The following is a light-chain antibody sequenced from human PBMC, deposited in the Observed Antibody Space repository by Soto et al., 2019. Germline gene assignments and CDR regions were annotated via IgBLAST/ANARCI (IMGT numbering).Light chain of an antibody. CDR1: SSDVGSGNV. J-gene: IGLJ1*01. V-gene: IGLV2-23*01. CDR2: EGF. Sequence: QSVLTQPASVSGSPGQSITISCTGTSSDVGSGNVVSWYQHYPGKAPQLMIYEGFKRPSGVSSRFSGSKSGNTASLTISGLQAEDEAEYYCCSHAGRNTYAFGTGTKVTVL. CDR3: CSHAGRNTYA.